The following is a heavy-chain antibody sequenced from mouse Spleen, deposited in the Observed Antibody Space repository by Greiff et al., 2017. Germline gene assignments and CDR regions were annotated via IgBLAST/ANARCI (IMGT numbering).Heavy chain of an antibody. J-gene: IGHJ4*01. CDR1: GFTFSDYG. CDR3: ARHGSSYDYSMDY. Sequence: EVKLMESGGGLVQPGGSLKLSCAASGFTFSDYGMAWVRQAPRKGLEWVAFISNLAYSFYYADTVTGRFTISRENAKNTLYLEMSSRRSEDTAMYYCARHGSSYDYSMDYWGQGTSVTVSS. CDR2: ISNLAYSF. V-gene: IGHV5-15*01. D-gene: IGHD1-1*01.